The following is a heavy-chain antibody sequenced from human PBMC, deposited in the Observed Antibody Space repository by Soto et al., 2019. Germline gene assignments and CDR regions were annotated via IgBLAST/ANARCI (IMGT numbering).Heavy chain of an antibody. J-gene: IGHJ4*02. CDR3: AHLPGPTNIDY. V-gene: IGHV2-5*02. CDR1: GFSLSTTGVG. Sequence: QITLKESVPTLVKPTQTLTLTCTFSGFSLSTTGVGVCWIRQPPGKALEWLALIYWDDDKRYSPSLKSRLTITKDTSKNQVVLTMTNMDPVDTATYYCAHLPGPTNIDYWGQGTLVTVSS. D-gene: IGHD1-1*01. CDR2: IYWDDDK.